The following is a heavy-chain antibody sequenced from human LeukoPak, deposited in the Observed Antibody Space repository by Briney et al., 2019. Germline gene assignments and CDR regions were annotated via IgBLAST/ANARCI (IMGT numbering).Heavy chain of an antibody. CDR2: ISVSGGST. CDR3: ARGSGSFSGGFDY. D-gene: IGHD1-26*01. J-gene: IGHJ4*02. CDR1: GFTFSSYA. Sequence: PGGSLRLSCAGSGFTFSSYAMSWVRQAPGKGLEWVSSISVSGGSTYYADSVKGRFTISRDNSKNTLYLQMNSLRAEDTAVYYCARGSGSFSGGFDYWGQGTLVTVSS. V-gene: IGHV3-23*01.